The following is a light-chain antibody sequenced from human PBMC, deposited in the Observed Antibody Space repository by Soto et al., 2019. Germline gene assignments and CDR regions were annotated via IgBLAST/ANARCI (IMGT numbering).Light chain of an antibody. Sequence: EIVLTQSPGTLSLSPGERATLSCRDSQSISSSYLAWYQQKPGQAPRLLIYGASSRATGIPDRFSGSGSGTDFTLTISRLEPEDFAVYYCLQYGSSPYTFGQGTKLEIK. J-gene: IGKJ2*01. CDR2: GAS. CDR3: LQYGSSPYT. V-gene: IGKV3-20*01. CDR1: QSISSSY.